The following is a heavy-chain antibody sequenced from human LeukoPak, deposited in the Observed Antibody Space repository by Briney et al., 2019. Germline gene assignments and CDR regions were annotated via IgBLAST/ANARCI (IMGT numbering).Heavy chain of an antibody. Sequence: PGGSLRLSCAASGFTFSNYDMYWVRQTTGEGLEWVSTINSAGDTYYLGSVKGRFTISRENAKNSLYLQMNSLRAGDTAVYYCARGSSLYYHYMDVWGKGTTVIISS. CDR1: GFTFSNYD. V-gene: IGHV3-13*01. CDR2: INSAGDT. D-gene: IGHD2-2*01. CDR3: ARGSSLYYHYMDV. J-gene: IGHJ6*03.